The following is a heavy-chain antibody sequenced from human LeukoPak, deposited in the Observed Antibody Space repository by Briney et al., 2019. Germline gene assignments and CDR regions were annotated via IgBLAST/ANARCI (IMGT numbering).Heavy chain of an antibody. J-gene: IGHJ4*02. CDR1: GGTFSSYA. D-gene: IGHD3-22*01. V-gene: IGHV1-69*01. CDR2: IIPIFGTA. Sequence: SVKVSCKASGGTFSSYAISWVRQAPGQGLEWMGGIIPIFGTANYAQKFQGRVTITADESTSTAYTELSSLRSEDTAVYYCARVFIGAYELDYWGQGTLVTVSS. CDR3: ARVFIGAYELDY.